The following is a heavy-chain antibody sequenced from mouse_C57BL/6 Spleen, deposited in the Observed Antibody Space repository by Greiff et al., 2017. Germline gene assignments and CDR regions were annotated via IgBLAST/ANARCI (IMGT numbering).Heavy chain of an antibody. V-gene: IGHV1-15*01. CDR2: IDPETGGT. J-gene: IGHJ2*01. Sequence: QVQLKESGAELVRPGASVTLSCKASGYTFTDYEMHWVKQTPVHGLEWIGAIDPETGGTAYNQKFKGKAILTADKSSSTAYMELRSLTSEDSAVYYCTRRGYGSSLGFDYWGQGTTLTVSS. CDR3: TRRGYGSSLGFDY. CDR1: GYTFTDYE. D-gene: IGHD1-1*01.